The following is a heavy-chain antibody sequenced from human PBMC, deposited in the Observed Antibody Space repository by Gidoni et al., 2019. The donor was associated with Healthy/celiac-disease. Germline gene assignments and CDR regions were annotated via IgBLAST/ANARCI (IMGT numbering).Heavy chain of an antibody. V-gene: IGHV3-15*01. CDR3: TTTGWGGGLYYYGMDV. Sequence: GESGGGLVKPGGSLRLSCVASRFTFSDAWMSWVRQAPGKGLEWVGRIKSKTDGGTTDYAAPVKGRFTISRDDSKNTLYLQLNSLKIEDTGVYYCTTTGWGGGLYYYGMDVWGQGTTVTVSS. D-gene: IGHD6-19*01. CDR1: RFTFSDAW. CDR2: IKSKTDGGTT. J-gene: IGHJ6*02.